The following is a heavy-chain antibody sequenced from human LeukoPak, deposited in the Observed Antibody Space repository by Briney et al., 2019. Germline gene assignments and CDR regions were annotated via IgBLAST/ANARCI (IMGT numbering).Heavy chain of an antibody. CDR1: RFTFSSYA. D-gene: IGHD3-10*01. J-gene: IGHJ4*02. CDR3: ATDRDSGIPRFDF. CDR2: ISPSGSGT. V-gene: IGHV3-23*01. Sequence: GGSLRLSCAASRFTFSSYAMSWGRQAPGRGLEWFSTISPSGSGTYYADSVRVRFIISRDNSKSTLYLQMNSLRAEDTAVYYCATDRDSGIPRFDFWGQGALVTVSS.